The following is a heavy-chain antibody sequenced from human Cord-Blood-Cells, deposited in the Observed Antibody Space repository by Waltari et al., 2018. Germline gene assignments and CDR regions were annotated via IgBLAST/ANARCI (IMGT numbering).Heavy chain of an antibody. V-gene: IGHV1-2*02. CDR1: GYTFTGYY. Sequence: QVQLVQSGAEVKKPGASVKVSCKASGYTFTGYYMHWVRQAPGQGLEWMGWINPNSGGTNYAQKFQGRVTMTRDTSISTAYMELSRLRSDDTAVYYCARDLAVFGVVIPYNWFDPWGQGTLVTVSS. CDR2: INPNSGGT. D-gene: IGHD3-3*01. CDR3: ARDLAVFGVVIPYNWFDP. J-gene: IGHJ5*02.